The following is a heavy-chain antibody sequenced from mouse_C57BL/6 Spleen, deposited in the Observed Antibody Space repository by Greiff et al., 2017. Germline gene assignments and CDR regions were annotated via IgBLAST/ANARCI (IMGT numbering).Heavy chain of an antibody. CDR3: AGSSGYVGY. Sequence: EVQVVESGGGLVKPGGSLKLSCAASGFTFSDSGMHWVRQAPEKGLEWVAYISSGSSTIYYADTVKGRFTISRDNAKNTLFLQMTSLRSEDTAMYYCAGSSGYVGYWGQGTTLTVSS. V-gene: IGHV5-17*01. J-gene: IGHJ2*01. CDR2: ISSGSSTI. D-gene: IGHD3-2*02. CDR1: GFTFSDSG.